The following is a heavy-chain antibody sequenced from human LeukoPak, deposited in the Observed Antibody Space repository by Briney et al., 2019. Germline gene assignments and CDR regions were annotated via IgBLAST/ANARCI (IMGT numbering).Heavy chain of an antibody. CDR2: IYYSGST. J-gene: IGHJ3*02. V-gene: IGHV4-59*08. Sequence: KPSETLSLTCTVSGGSISSYYWSWIRQPPRKGLEWIGYIYYSGSTNYNPSLKSRVTISVDKSKNQFSLKLSSVTAADTAVYYCARHNGRAFDIWGQGTMVTVSS. CDR1: GGSISSYY. CDR3: ARHNGRAFDI.